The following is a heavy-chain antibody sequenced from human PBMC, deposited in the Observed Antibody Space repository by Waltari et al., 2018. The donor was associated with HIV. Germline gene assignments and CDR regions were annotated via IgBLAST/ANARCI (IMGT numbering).Heavy chain of an antibody. V-gene: IGHV3-33*01. Sequence: QVQLVESGGGVVQPGTSLRLSCAASAFTFKNYGLHWVRQAPGKGLEWVAVIWYEGSNKYYADSVKGRFTISRDNSKNRLYLQMNSLRAEDTAVYYCARDRGGSSSLVLDAWGQGTLVTVSS. CDR3: ARDRGGSSSLVLDA. CDR1: AFTFKNYG. J-gene: IGHJ5*02. D-gene: IGHD6-6*01. CDR2: IWYEGSNK.